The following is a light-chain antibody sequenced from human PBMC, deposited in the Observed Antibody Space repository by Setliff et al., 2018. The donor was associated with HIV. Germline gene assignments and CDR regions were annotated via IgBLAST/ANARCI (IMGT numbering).Light chain of an antibody. Sequence: VLTQPASVSGSPGQSITLSCTGTSSDVGGYNYVSWYQQHPDKAPKLMIYDVKNRPSGVSDRFSGSKSGNTASLTISGLQAEDEADYYCCSYAGSGPVFGAGTKVT. J-gene: IGLJ1*01. V-gene: IGLV2-23*02. CDR2: DVK. CDR1: SSDVGGYNY. CDR3: CSYAGSGPV.